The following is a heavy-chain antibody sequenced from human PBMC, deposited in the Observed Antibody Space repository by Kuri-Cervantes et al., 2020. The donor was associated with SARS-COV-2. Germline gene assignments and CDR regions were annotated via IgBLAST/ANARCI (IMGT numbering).Heavy chain of an antibody. CDR2: ISAYDGNT. J-gene: IGHJ3*02. CDR3: ARRYYDILTGFPDDAFDI. V-gene: IGHV1-18*01. D-gene: IGHD3-9*01. CDR1: GYTFTSYA. Sequence: ASVKVSCKASGYTFTSYAMHWVRQAPGQGLEWMGWISAYDGNTNYAQKLQGRVTMTTDTSTSTAYMELRSLRSDDTAVYYCARRYYDILTGFPDDAFDIWGQGTMVTVSS.